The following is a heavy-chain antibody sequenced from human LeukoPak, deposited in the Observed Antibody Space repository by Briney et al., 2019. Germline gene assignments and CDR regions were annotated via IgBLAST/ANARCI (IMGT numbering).Heavy chain of an antibody. Sequence: PGGSLRLSCAASGFTFSSYEMNWVRQAPGKGLEWVSFISSSGSSIYYADSVKGRFTISRDNPKNSLYLQMNSLRAEDTAVYYCARDTTGPEDFDYWGQGTLVTVSS. V-gene: IGHV3-48*03. CDR2: ISSSGSSI. D-gene: IGHD1-1*01. CDR1: GFTFSSYE. J-gene: IGHJ4*02. CDR3: ARDTTGPEDFDY.